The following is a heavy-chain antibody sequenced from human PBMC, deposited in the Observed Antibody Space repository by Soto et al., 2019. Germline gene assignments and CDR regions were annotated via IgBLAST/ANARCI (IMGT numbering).Heavy chain of an antibody. J-gene: IGHJ5*02. V-gene: IGHV4-4*07. Sequence: QVQLQESRPGLVKPSETLFLTCTVSGSSISGYYWSWIRKSAGKGLECIGRIYATGTTDYHPSLRSRVMMSVDTSKKQFSLKLRSVTAADTAVYYCVRDGTKTLRDWFDTWGQGISVTVSS. CDR1: GSSISGYY. CDR2: IYATGTT. D-gene: IGHD1-1*01. CDR3: VRDGTKTLRDWFDT.